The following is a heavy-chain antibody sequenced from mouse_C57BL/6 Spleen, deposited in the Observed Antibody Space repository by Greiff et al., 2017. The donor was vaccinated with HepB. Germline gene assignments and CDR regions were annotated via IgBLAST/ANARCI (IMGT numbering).Heavy chain of an antibody. Sequence: QVQLKESGPERVKPGASVKISCKASGYAFSSSWMNWVKQRPGKGLEWIGRIYPGDGDTNYNGKFKGKATLTADKSSSTAYMQLSSLTSEDSAVYFCAREAITGDYWGQGTTLTVSS. V-gene: IGHV1-82*01. D-gene: IGHD1-1*01. CDR2: IYPGDGDT. CDR1: GYAFSSSW. CDR3: AREAITGDY. J-gene: IGHJ2*01.